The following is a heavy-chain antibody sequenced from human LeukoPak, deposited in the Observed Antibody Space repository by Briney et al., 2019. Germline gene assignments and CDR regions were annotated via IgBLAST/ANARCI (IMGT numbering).Heavy chain of an antibody. CDR3: ATTGSGSYYDY. V-gene: IGHV3-9*01. D-gene: IGHD1-26*01. CDR2: ISWNSGTL. CDR1: GFRFDDYA. Sequence: PGRSLRLSCAASGFRFDDYAMHWVRQAPGKGLEWVSGISWNSGTLAYADSVKGRFTISRDNAKNSLYLQMNSLRAEDTAVYYCATTGSGSYYDYWGQGTLVTVSS. J-gene: IGHJ4*02.